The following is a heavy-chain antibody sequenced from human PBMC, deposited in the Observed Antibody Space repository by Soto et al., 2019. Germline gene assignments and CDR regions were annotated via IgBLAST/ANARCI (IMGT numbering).Heavy chain of an antibody. D-gene: IGHD3-3*01. CDR3: ARVSMAPYTAIFYYDS. CDR1: GYTFASYT. Sequence: ASVKVSCKASGYTFASYTLHWVRQAPGQRFEWLGWISAGNGNTKSSQKFQDRVTFDRNTSASTVSMELNSLRSEDTVIYYCARVSMAPYTAIFYYDSWGQGSLVTVSS. J-gene: IGHJ4*02. CDR2: ISAGNGNT. V-gene: IGHV1-3*01.